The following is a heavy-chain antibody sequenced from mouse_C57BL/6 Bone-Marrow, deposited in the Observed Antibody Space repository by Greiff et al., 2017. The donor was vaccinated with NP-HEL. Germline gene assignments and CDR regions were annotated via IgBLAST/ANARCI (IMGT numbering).Heavy chain of an antibody. V-gene: IGHV14-2*01. CDR1: GFNIKDYY. CDR3: ARPTVVAFYAMDY. D-gene: IGHD1-1*01. Sequence: VQLQQSGAELVKPGASVKLSCTASGFNIKDYYMHWVKQRTEQGLEWIGRIDPEDGETKYAPKFPGKATITADTSSNTAYLQLSSLTSEDTAVYYCARPTVVAFYAMDYWGQGTSVTVSS. CDR2: IDPEDGET. J-gene: IGHJ4*01.